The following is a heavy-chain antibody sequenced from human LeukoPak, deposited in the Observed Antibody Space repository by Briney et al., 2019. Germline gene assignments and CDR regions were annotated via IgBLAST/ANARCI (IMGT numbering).Heavy chain of an antibody. CDR3: ARDTDYYYDSRGYGY. Sequence: PGGSLRLSCAASGFTFSSYSMNWVRQAPGKGLEWVSYISSSSSTIYYADSVKGRFTISRDNAKNSLHLQMNSLRDEDTAVYYCARDTDYYYDSRGYGYWGQGTLVTVSS. CDR1: GFTFSSYS. CDR2: ISSSSSTI. D-gene: IGHD3-22*01. J-gene: IGHJ4*02. V-gene: IGHV3-48*02.